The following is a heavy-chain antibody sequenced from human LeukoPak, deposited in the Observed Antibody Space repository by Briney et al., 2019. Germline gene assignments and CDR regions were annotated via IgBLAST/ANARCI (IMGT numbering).Heavy chain of an antibody. Sequence: GGSLRLSCAASGFTFGGYYMSWIRRAPGKGLEWVSYISNSGNTIKEADSVKGRFTISRDNAQNSLFLQMKSLRAEDTAVYYCARYRVITNDYFDSWGQGTLVTVSS. V-gene: IGHV3-11*01. CDR2: ISNSGNTI. CDR3: ARYRVITNDYFDS. CDR1: GFTFGGYY. J-gene: IGHJ4*02. D-gene: IGHD3-16*01.